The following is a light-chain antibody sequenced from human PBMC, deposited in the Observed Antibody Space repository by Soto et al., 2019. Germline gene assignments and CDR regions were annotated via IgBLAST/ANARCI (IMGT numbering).Light chain of an antibody. Sequence: DIPMTHSPSTLSGSLLGRVCIXSWASQTISSWLAWYQQKPGKAPKLLIYKASTLKSGVPSRFSGSGSGTEFTLTISSLQPDDFATYYCQHYNSYSEAFGQGTKVDIK. CDR2: KAS. CDR1: QTISSW. V-gene: IGKV1-5*03. CDR3: QHYNSYSEA. J-gene: IGKJ1*01.